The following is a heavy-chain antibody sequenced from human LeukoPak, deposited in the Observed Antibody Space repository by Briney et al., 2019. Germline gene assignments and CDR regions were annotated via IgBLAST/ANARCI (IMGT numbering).Heavy chain of an antibody. CDR3: ATGGYCSGGICYPKTLDY. Sequence: PGGSLRLSCAASGFTFSSFSMNWVRQAPGRGLEWVSSISSTSSSIYYADSVKGRFTISRVSAKNSLYLQMISLRAEDTAVYYCATGGYCSGGICYPKTLDYWGQGTLVTVSS. D-gene: IGHD2-15*01. CDR2: ISSTSSSI. J-gene: IGHJ4*02. V-gene: IGHV3-21*01. CDR1: GFTFSSFS.